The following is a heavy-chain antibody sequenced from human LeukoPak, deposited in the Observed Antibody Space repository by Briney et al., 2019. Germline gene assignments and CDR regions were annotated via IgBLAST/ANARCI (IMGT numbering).Heavy chain of an antibody. CDR3: ARYFMITFGGVSSWLDP. V-gene: IGHV3-48*03. J-gene: IGHJ5*02. CDR1: GFTFSSYE. Sequence: GGSLRLSCAASGFTFSSYEMNWVRQAPGKGLEWVSYISSSGSSIYYAESVKGRFTISRDNAKNLLYLQVNSLRAEDTAVYYCARYFMITFGGVSSWLDPWGQGTLVTVSS. D-gene: IGHD3-16*01. CDR2: ISSSGSSI.